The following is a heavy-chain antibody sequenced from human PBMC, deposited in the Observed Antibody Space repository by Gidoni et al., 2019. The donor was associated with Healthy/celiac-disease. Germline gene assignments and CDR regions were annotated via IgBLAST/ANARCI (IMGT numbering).Heavy chain of an antibody. Sequence: ELQLLVSGGGLVQPGGSLSLSCAASGFTFSSYWMIWVRQSPGKGLEWVANIKQDGSEKYYVDAVKGRFTISRDNAKNSLYLQMNSLRAEDTAVYYCARADCSGGSCYLNYWGQGTLVTVSS. J-gene: IGHJ4*02. CDR3: ARADCSGGSCYLNY. CDR2: IKQDGSEK. D-gene: IGHD2-15*01. V-gene: IGHV3-7*01. CDR1: GFTFSSYW.